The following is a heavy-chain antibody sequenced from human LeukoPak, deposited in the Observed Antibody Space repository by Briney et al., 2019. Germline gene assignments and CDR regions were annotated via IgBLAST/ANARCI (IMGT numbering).Heavy chain of an antibody. D-gene: IGHD3-22*01. V-gene: IGHV3-30*19. CDR1: GFSFSSYG. CDR3: AREYHYDSSGYPDY. Sequence: PGGSLRLSCAASGFSFSSYGMHWVRQAPGKGLEWVALISYDGSNKYYADSVKGRFTISRDNFKNTLYLQMNSLRTEDTAVYYCAREYHYDSSGYPDYWGQGTLVTVSS. CDR2: ISYDGSNK. J-gene: IGHJ4*02.